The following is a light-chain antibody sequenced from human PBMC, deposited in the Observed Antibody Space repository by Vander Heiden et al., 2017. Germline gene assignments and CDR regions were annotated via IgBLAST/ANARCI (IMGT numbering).Light chain of an antibody. V-gene: IGKV3-15*01. CDR2: GAS. CDR1: QSVSNN. CDR3: QQYANWHFT. J-gene: IGKJ3*01. Sequence: ELVMTHSPATLSVSPGERATLSCRASQSVSNNLAWYQQKPGQAPRLLIYGASTRATGIPARFSGNGSGTEFTLTISSLQSEDFAVYYCQQYANWHFTSGLEIKV.